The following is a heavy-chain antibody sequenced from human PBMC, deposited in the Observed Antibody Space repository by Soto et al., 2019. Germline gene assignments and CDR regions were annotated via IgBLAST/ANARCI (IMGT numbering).Heavy chain of an antibody. V-gene: IGHV1-18*01. CDR1: GYTFTTFG. CDR2: ISTSTGNA. CDR3: ARGEEGATYAIYFDY. D-gene: IGHD1-26*01. Sequence: GASVKVSCKTSGYTFTTFGIAWVRQAPGQGLEWMGWISTSTGNANYAQKFQGRVTMTTDTPTNTAYMELRSLRSDDTAVYYCARGEEGATYAIYFDYWGQGTLVTVSS. J-gene: IGHJ4*02.